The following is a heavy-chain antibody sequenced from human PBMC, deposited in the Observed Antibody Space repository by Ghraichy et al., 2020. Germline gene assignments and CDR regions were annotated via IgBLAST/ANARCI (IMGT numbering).Heavy chain of an antibody. J-gene: IGHJ4*02. CDR1: GFTFSDYY. CDR3: VRLGPGSYYDSSGYYYTH. CDR2: ISTGGSTT. D-gene: IGHD3-22*01. V-gene: IGHV3-11*01. Sequence: GGSLRLSCAASGFTFSDYYMSWIRQAPGKGLEWVSYISTGGSTTYYADSVKGRFAISRDNAKNSLYLQMNSLRAEDTAVYYCVRLGPGSYYDSSGYYYTHWGQGTLVTVSS.